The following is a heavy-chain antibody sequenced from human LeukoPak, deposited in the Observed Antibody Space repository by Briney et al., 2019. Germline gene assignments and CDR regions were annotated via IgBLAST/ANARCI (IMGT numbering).Heavy chain of an antibody. V-gene: IGHV5-51*01. D-gene: IGHD6-13*01. Sequence: GESLKISCKGSGYNFTNYWNGWVRQMPGKGLEWVGMIYPDDSDTRYSPSFQGQVTISADKSINTACLQWGSLKASDTAMYYCARQGSYSSSWYNIDYWGQGTPVTVSS. CDR1: GYNFTNYW. CDR3: ARQGSYSSSWYNIDY. CDR2: IYPDDSDT. J-gene: IGHJ4*02.